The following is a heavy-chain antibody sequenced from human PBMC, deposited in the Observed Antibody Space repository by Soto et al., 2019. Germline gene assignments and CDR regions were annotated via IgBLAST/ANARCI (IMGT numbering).Heavy chain of an antibody. J-gene: IGHJ4*02. CDR3: ARDESTMVRGDFDY. CDR2: ISAYNGNT. D-gene: IGHD3-10*01. CDR1: GYTFTSYG. V-gene: IGHV1-18*04. Sequence: ASVKVSCKASGYTFTSYGISWVRQAPGQGLEWMGWISAYNGNTNYAQKLQGRVTMTTDTSTSTAYMELRSLRSDDTAVYYCARDESTMVRGDFDYWGQGTLVTVSS.